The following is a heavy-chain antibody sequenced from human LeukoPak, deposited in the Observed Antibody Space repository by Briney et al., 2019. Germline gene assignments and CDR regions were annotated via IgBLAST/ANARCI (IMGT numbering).Heavy chain of an antibody. CDR3: ARVRSNGYYYYYYYMDV. CDR2: IYYSGST. Sequence: SETLSLTCTVSGGSISSYYWSWIRQPPGKGLEWIGYIYYSGSTYYNPSLKSRVTISVDTSKNQFSLKLSSVTAADTAVYYCARVRSNGYYYYYYYMDVWGKGTTVTISS. D-gene: IGHD6-25*01. V-gene: IGHV4-59*01. CDR1: GGSISSYY. J-gene: IGHJ6*03.